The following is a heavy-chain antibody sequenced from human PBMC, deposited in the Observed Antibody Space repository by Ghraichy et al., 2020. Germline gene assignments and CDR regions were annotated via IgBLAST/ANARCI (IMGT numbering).Heavy chain of an antibody. CDR2: ISSSSSYI. D-gene: IGHD3-22*01. CDR1: GFTFSSYS. Sequence: LSLTCAASGFTFSSYSMNWVRQAPGKGLEWVSSISSSSSYIYYADSVKGRFTISRDNAKNSLYLQMNSLRAEDTAVYYCARDLYYDSSTDAFDIWGQGTMVTVSS. V-gene: IGHV3-21*01. CDR3: ARDLYYDSSTDAFDI. J-gene: IGHJ3*02.